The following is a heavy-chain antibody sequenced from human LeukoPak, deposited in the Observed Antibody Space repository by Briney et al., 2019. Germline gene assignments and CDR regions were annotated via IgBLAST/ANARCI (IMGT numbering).Heavy chain of an antibody. V-gene: IGHV3-73*01. CDR2: IRSKANSYAT. CDR3: TRSITGITAHFDY. CDR1: GFTFSGST. J-gene: IGHJ4*02. Sequence: GGSLRLSCAASGFTFSGSTMHWVRQASGKGLEWVGRIRSKANSYATAYAASVEGRFTISRDDSKNTAYLQMNSLKTEDTAMYYCTRSITGITAHFDYWGQGTLVTVSS. D-gene: IGHD1-7*01.